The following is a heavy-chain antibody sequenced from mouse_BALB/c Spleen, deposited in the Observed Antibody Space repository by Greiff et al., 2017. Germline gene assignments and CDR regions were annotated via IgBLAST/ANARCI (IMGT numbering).Heavy chain of an antibody. V-gene: IGHV14-4*02. J-gene: IGHJ2*01. CDR3: NAASGGREGFDY. CDR1: GFNIKDYY. Sequence: EVKLVESGAELVRSGASVKLSCTASGFNIKDYYMHWVKQRPEQGLEWIGWIDPENGDTEYAPKFQGKATMTADTSSNTAYLQLSSLTSEDTAVYYCNAASGGREGFDYWGQGTTLTVSS. CDR2: IDPENGDT. D-gene: IGHD6-1*01.